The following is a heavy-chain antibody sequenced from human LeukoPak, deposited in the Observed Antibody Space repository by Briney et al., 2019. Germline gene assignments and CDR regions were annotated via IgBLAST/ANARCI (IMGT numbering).Heavy chain of an antibody. Sequence: SETLSLTCAVYGGSFSGYYWSWIRQPPGKGLEWIGEINHSGGTNYNPSLKSRVTISVDTSKNQFSLKPSSVTAADTAVYYCARLYYYGSGSLPPNWFDPWGQGTLVTVSS. CDR1: GGSFSGYY. CDR3: ARLYYYGSGSLPPNWFDP. CDR2: INHSGGT. J-gene: IGHJ5*02. V-gene: IGHV4-34*01. D-gene: IGHD3-10*01.